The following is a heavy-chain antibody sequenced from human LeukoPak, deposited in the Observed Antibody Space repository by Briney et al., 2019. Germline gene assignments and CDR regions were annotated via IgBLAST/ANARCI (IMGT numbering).Heavy chain of an antibody. Sequence: GGSLRLSCGASGFTFDDYAMHWVRQAPGKGLEWVAVISYDGSNKYYADSVKGRFTISRDNSKNTLYLQMNSLRAEDTAVYYCAREKGPIAVAGTFDYWGQGTLVTVSS. CDR3: AREKGPIAVAGTFDY. V-gene: IGHV3-30-3*01. CDR2: ISYDGSNK. J-gene: IGHJ4*02. CDR1: GFTFDDYA. D-gene: IGHD6-19*01.